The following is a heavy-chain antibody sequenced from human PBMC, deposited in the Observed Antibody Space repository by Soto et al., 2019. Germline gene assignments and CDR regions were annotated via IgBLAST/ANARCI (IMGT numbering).Heavy chain of an antibody. CDR1: GDTFTNFG. CDR2: IATYNSNR. J-gene: IGHJ5*02. CDR3: ATVLRGVVNWFDP. Sequence: HLVQSGPEVKKPGASITVSCKTSGDTFTNFGRSWVREAPGQGLEWMGWIATYNSNRNYAQKFQGRLTLTTDTSTSTAYMELKSLRYDDTAVYYCATVLRGVVNWFDPWGQGTLVTVSS. D-gene: IGHD3-10*01. V-gene: IGHV1-18*01.